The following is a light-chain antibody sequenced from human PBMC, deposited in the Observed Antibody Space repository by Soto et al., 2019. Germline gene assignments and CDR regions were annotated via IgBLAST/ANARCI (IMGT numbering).Light chain of an antibody. CDR1: KSDIGVYDF. Sequence: QSVLTQPPSASGSPGQSVTVSFTGTKSDIGVYDFVSSYQHHPDKAPRLIIYEVVRRPSGVPDRFSGSKSGNTAPLPVSGLQAADAADYYCCSYAGTFYVFGTGTKVTVL. V-gene: IGLV2-8*01. CDR2: EVV. CDR3: CSYAGTFYV. J-gene: IGLJ1*01.